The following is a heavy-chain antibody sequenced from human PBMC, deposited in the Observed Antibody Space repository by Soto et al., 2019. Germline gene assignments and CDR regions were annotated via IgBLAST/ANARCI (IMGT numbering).Heavy chain of an antibody. CDR2: IIPILGIA. CDR3: ARVWDDFWSGYSDY. D-gene: IGHD3-3*01. Sequence: ASVKVSCKASGGTFSSYTISWVRQAPGQGLEWMGRIIPILGIANYAQKFQGRVTITADKSTSTAYMELSSLRSEDTAVYYCARVWDDFWSGYSDYWGQGTLVTVSS. CDR1: GGTFSSYT. J-gene: IGHJ4*02. V-gene: IGHV1-69*02.